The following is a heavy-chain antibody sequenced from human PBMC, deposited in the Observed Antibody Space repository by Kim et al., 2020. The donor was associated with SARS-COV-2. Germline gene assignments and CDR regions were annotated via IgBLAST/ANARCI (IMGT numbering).Heavy chain of an antibody. CDR1: GGSFSGYY. CDR2: INHSGST. J-gene: IGHJ4*02. CDR3: ARGLQAYDFWSGYYTSYFDY. V-gene: IGHV4-34*01. D-gene: IGHD3-3*01. Sequence: SETLSLTCAAYGGSFSGYYWSWIRQPPGKGLEWIGEINHSGSTNYNPSLKSRVTISVDPSKNQFSLKLSSVTAADTAVYYCARGLQAYDFWSGYYTSYFDYWGQETLVTVSS.